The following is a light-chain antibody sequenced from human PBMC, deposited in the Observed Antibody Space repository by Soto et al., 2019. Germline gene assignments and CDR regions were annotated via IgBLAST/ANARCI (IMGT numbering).Light chain of an antibody. CDR2: GAS. CDR1: QSVDY. J-gene: IGKJ1*01. Sequence: EIVLTQSPGTLSLSPGERATLSCRASQSVDYLVWYQQKPGQAPRLLIYGASSRATGIPDRFSGSGSGTDFTLTISRLEPEEFAIYYCQHYCISPWTFGQGTKVEIK. V-gene: IGKV3-20*01. CDR3: QHYCISPWT.